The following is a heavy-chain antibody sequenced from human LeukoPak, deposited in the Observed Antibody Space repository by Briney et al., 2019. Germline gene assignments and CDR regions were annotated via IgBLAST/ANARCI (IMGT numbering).Heavy chain of an antibody. CDR2: IIPIFGTA. J-gene: IGHJ4*02. D-gene: IGHD3-22*01. CDR1: GGTFSSYA. Sequence: SVKVSCKASGGTFSSYAISWVRQAPGHGLEWMGGIIPIFGTANYAQKFQGRVTITADESTSTAYMELSSLRSEDTAVYYCAREPDDSSGYYYDVVWGQGTLVTVSS. CDR3: AREPDDSSGYYYDVV. V-gene: IGHV1-69*13.